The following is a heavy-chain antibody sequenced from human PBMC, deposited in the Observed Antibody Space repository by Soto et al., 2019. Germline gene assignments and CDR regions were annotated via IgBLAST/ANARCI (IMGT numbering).Heavy chain of an antibody. J-gene: IGHJ5*02. CDR2: INHSGGT. CDR1: GGSFSGYY. Sequence: SETLSLTCAVYGGSFSGYYWSWIRQPPGKGLEWIGEINHSGGTNYDPSLKSRVTISVDTSKNQFSLKLSSVTAADTAVYYCAREWQLVGWFDPWGQGTLVTVSS. V-gene: IGHV4-34*01. D-gene: IGHD6-13*01. CDR3: AREWQLVGWFDP.